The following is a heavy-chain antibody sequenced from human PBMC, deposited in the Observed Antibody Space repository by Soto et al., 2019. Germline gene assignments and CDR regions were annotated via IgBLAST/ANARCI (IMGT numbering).Heavy chain of an antibody. CDR1: GFTVSSNY. J-gene: IGHJ3*02. CDR2: IYSGGST. V-gene: IGHV3-53*04. CDR3: ARDLIYCSSTSCYAPHDAFDI. Sequence: GGSLRLSCAASGFTVSSNYMSWVRQAPGKGLEWVSVIYSGGSTYYADSVKGRFTISRHNSKNTLYLQMNSLRAEDTAVYYCARDLIYCSSTSCYAPHDAFDIWGQGTMVTVSS. D-gene: IGHD2-2*01.